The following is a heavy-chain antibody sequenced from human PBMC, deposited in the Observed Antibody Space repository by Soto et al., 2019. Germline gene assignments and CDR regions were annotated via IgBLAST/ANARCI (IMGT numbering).Heavy chain of an antibody. CDR2: AYYDGST. D-gene: IGHD3-3*01. CDR3: ARGITIFETNGVDP. J-gene: IGHJ5*02. Sequence: SETLSLTCSVSGVSISRYYWSWIRQPPGKGLEWIGYAYYDGSTGYSPSLKSRVTMAVDTSKKQVSLELNSVTAADTAVYYCARGITIFETNGVDPWGQGTLVTVS. CDR1: GVSISRYY. V-gene: IGHV4-59*01.